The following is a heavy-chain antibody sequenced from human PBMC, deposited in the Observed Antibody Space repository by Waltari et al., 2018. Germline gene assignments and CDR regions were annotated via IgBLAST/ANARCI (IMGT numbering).Heavy chain of an antibody. V-gene: IGHV4-59*12. CDR3: ARRVAAAGTDRGQDY. J-gene: IGHJ4*02. Sequence: QVQLQESGPGLVKPSETLSLPCAVSGGSISAYYWNWLRQTPGKGLEWIGYIGGSSGNTYYNPSLKSRVTISTDTSKNQFSLKLSSVTAADTAVYFCARRVAAAGTDRGQDYWGQGVLVTVSS. D-gene: IGHD6-13*01. CDR1: GGSISAYY. CDR2: IGGSSGNT.